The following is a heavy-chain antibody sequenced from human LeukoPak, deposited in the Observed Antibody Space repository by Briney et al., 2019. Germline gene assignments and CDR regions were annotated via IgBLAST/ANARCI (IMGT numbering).Heavy chain of an antibody. J-gene: IGHJ4*02. V-gene: IGHV5-51*01. CDR3: VRRPRYWYYFDF. CDR2: IYPSDSDT. D-gene: IGHD2-8*02. Sequence: GEFLKISCKGSGYSFTSYWIGWVRQMPGKGLEWMGIIYPSDSDTRYSPSFQGQVTISADRSISTAYLQWSSLKASDTAMYYCVRRPRYWYYFDFWGQGTLVTVSS. CDR1: GYSFTSYW.